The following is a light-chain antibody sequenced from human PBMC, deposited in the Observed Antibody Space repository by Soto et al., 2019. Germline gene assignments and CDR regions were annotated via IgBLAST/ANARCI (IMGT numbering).Light chain of an antibody. CDR1: TSDIGSYNS. CDR3: SSFTSISTVT. V-gene: IGLV2-14*01. Sequence: QSALTQPASVSGSPGQSITISCTGTTSDIGSYNSVSWYQHHPGKAPRLIISEVTDRPSGVSNRFSGSKSGNTASLTISGLQAEDEVTYYCSSFTSISTVTFGGGTKLTVL. CDR2: EVT. J-gene: IGLJ2*01.